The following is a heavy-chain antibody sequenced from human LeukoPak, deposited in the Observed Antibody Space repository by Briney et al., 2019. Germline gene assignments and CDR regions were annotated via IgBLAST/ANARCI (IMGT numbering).Heavy chain of an antibody. D-gene: IGHD3-3*01. CDR3: ARDSKTYYDFWSGSGPYYYYYMDV. J-gene: IGHJ6*03. Sequence: ASVKVSCKASGYTFTSYAMNWVRQAPGQGLEWMGWINTNTGNPTYAQGFTGRFVFSLDTSVSTAYLQISSLKAEDTAVYYCARDSKTYYDFWSGSGPYYYYYMDVWGKGTTVTVSS. CDR1: GYTFTSYA. CDR2: INTNTGNP. V-gene: IGHV7-4-1*02.